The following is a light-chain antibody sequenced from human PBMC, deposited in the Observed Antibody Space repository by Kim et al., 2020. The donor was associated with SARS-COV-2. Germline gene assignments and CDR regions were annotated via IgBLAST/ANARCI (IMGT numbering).Light chain of an antibody. CDR3: NSRDSNDNVV. Sequence: ALGQTVKITCQGDSLRSYYATWYQQKPGQAPIVVIYGKHNRPSGIPDRFSGSSSGNTASLTITGTQAGDEADYYCNSRDSNDNVVFGGGTKLTVL. J-gene: IGLJ2*01. CDR1: SLRSYY. V-gene: IGLV3-19*01. CDR2: GKH.